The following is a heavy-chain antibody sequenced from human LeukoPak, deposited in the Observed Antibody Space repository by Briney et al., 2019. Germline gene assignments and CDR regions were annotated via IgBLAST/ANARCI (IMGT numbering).Heavy chain of an antibody. Sequence: GGSLRLSCADPGFSFSYYSMTWARQASGKGLEWISYIGVSGSPTYYADSVKARFTISRDDAKNSLYLQMNSLRAEDTAVYYCARNAWNSSDSGRGRMDVWGQGTTVTVSS. CDR3: ARNAWNSSDSGRGRMDV. D-gene: IGHD1-7*01. CDR2: IGVSGSPT. J-gene: IGHJ6*02. V-gene: IGHV3-48*01. CDR1: GFSFSYYS.